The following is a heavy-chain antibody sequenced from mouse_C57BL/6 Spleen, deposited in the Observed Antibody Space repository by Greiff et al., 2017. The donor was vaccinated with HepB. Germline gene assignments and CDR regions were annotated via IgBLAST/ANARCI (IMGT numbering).Heavy chain of an antibody. J-gene: IGHJ3*01. CDR1: GYAFSSSW. CDR3: AREDSSGYAFAY. D-gene: IGHD3-2*02. Sequence: VQGVESGPELVKPGASVKISCKASGYAFSSSWMNWVKQRPGKGLEWIGRIYPGDGDTNYNGKFKGKATLTADKSSSTAYMQLSSLTSEDSAVYVGAREDSSGYAFAYWGQGTLVTVSA. CDR2: IYPGDGDT. V-gene: IGHV1-82*01.